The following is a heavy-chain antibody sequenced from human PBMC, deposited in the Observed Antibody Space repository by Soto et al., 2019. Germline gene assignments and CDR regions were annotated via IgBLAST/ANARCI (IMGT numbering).Heavy chain of an antibody. D-gene: IGHD6-6*01. CDR1: GYTFTGYY. Sequence: GASVKVSCKASGYTFTGYYMHWVRQAPGQGLEWMGWINPNSGGTNYAQKFQGWVTMTRDTSISTAYMELSRLRSDDTAVYYCARGPAWEYSSSSETAVDDAFDIWGQGTMVTVSS. J-gene: IGHJ3*02. V-gene: IGHV1-2*04. CDR3: ARGPAWEYSSSSETAVDDAFDI. CDR2: INPNSGGT.